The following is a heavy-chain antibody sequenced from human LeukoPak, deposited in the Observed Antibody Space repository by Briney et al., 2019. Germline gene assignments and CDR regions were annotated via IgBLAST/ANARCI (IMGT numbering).Heavy chain of an antibody. D-gene: IGHD3-22*01. J-gene: IGHJ3*02. CDR1: GLTFSSYS. V-gene: IGHV3-21*01. CDR3: ARGCQRHSSGFLCAFDI. Sequence: PGGSLRLSCAASGLTFSSYSMNWVRQAPGKGLEWVSYADSVKGRFTISRDNAKNSLYLQMNSLRAEDTAVYYCARGCQRHSSGFLCAFDIWGQGTMVTVSS.